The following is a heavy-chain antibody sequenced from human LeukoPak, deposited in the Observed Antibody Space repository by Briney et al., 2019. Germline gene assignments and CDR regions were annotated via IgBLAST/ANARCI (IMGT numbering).Heavy chain of an antibody. CDR3: AHRDLYCTSTSCYSANAFDI. CDR2: IYWDDVK. D-gene: IGHD2-2*02. J-gene: IGHJ3*02. Sequence: SGPTLVKPTQTLTLTCTFSGFSLNTSGVGVGWIRQPPGKALEWLALIYWDDVKRYSPSLKSRLTITKDTSKNQVVLTTTNMDPVDAATYYCAHRDLYCTSTSCYSANAFDIWGQGTMVTVSS. V-gene: IGHV2-5*02. CDR1: GFSLNTSGVG.